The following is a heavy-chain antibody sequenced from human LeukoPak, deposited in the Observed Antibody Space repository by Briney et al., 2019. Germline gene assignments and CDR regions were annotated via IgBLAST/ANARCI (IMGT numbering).Heavy chain of an antibody. Sequence: PGGSLRLSCSASGFTFSSYAMHWVRQAPGKGLEYVSAISSNGGSTYYADSVKGRFTISRDNSKNTLYLQMNSLRAEDTAVYYCARGYDFWSGYPYYYYYGMDVWGQGTTVTVSS. D-gene: IGHD3-3*01. CDR2: ISSNGGST. J-gene: IGHJ6*02. CDR3: ARGYDFWSGYPYYYYYGMDV. V-gene: IGHV3-64*04. CDR1: GFTFSSYA.